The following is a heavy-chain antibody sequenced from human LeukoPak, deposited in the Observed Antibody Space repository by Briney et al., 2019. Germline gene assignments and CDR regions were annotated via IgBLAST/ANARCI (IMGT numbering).Heavy chain of an antibody. V-gene: IGHV3-30*02. CDR3: AKDRGDFPHYFDY. CDR1: EFTFSTYA. J-gene: IGHJ4*02. D-gene: IGHD3-10*01. CDR2: IHFNGSNR. Sequence: GGSLRLSCAASEFTFSTYAMHWVRQAPGKGLEWVAYIHFNGSNRHYIDSVKGRFTISRDNSENTLYLQMNSLRPEDTAVYYCAKDRGDFPHYFDYWGQGTLVTVSS.